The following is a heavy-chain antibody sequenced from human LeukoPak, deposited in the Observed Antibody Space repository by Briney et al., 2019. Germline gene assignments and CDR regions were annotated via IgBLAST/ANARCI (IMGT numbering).Heavy chain of an antibody. D-gene: IGHD6-25*01. Sequence: GGSLRLSCAASGFTFSSHGMSWVRQAPGKGLEWVSTISGSGDYTYYADSVKGRFTISRDNSKNTLYLQMNSLRAEDTAVYYCAKVRAAVDYYYYMDVWGKGTTVTVSS. CDR3: AKVRAAVDYYYYMDV. V-gene: IGHV3-23*01. CDR2: ISGSGDYT. CDR1: GFTFSSHG. J-gene: IGHJ6*03.